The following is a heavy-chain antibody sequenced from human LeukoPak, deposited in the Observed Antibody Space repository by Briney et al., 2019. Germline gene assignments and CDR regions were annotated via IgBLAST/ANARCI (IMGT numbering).Heavy chain of an antibody. CDR2: VNDGGDNT. V-gene: IGHV3-23*01. CDR3: AKARGTTGWLPYFDY. D-gene: IGHD6-19*01. CDR1: GFTFSSYA. Sequence: LTGGSLRLSCSASGFTFSSYAMSGVRQAPGKGLEWVSSVNDGGDNTYHADYLRGRFTVSRDNSRNTLWLQMNSLRAEDTAIYYCAKARGTTGWLPYFDYWGQGILVTVSS. J-gene: IGHJ4*02.